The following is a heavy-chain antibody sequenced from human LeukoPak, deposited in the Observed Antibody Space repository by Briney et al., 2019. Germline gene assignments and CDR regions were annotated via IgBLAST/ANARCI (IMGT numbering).Heavy chain of an antibody. Sequence: PGGSLRLSCAASGFTFSSYAMHWVRQAPGKGLEWVAVISYDGSNKYYADSVKGRFTISRDNSKNTVFLQMDSLRAEDTALYYCAKERTRVTGGWTWGQGTLVTVSS. CDR3: AKERTRVTGGWT. CDR2: ISYDGSNK. V-gene: IGHV3-30*04. CDR1: GFTFSSYA. J-gene: IGHJ5*02. D-gene: IGHD2-21*02.